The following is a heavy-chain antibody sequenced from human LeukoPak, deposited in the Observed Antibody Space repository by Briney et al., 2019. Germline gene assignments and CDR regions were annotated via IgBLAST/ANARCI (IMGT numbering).Heavy chain of an antibody. V-gene: IGHV4-59*01. CDR2: IYYSGST. J-gene: IGHJ3*02. CDR3: ASHPVVGDAFDI. CDR1: GGSISSYY. D-gene: IGHD2-2*01. Sequence: PSETLSLTCTVSGGSISSYYWSWIRQPPGKGLEWIGYIYYSGSTNYNPSLKSRVTISVDTSKNQFSLKLSSVTAADTAVYYCASHPVVGDAFDIWGQGTMVTVSS.